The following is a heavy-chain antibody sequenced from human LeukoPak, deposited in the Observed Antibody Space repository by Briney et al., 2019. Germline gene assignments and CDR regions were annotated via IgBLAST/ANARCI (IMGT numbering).Heavy chain of an antibody. J-gene: IGHJ6*02. V-gene: IGHV4-34*01. D-gene: IGHD3-10*01. CDR2: INHSGST. Sequence: PSETLSLTCAVYGGSFSGYYWSWIRQPPGKGLEWIGEINHSGSTNYNPSLKSRVTISVDTSKNQFSLKLSSVTAADTAVYYCARRGEYYYGSGSPNYGMDVWGQGTTVTVSS. CDR1: GGSFSGYY. CDR3: ARRGEYYYGSGSPNYGMDV.